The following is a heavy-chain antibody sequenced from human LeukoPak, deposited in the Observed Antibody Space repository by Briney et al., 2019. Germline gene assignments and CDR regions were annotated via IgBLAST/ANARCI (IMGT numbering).Heavy chain of an antibody. CDR3: AREARVTTHSAEYFQH. D-gene: IGHD4-17*01. CDR2: IIPIFGTA. Sequence: SVKVSCKASGGTFSSYAISWVRQAPGQGLEWMGGIIPIFGTANYAQKFQGRVTITADESTSTAYMELGSLRSEDTAVYYCAREARVTTHSAEYFQHWGQGTLVTVSS. V-gene: IGHV1-69*13. J-gene: IGHJ1*01. CDR1: GGTFSSYA.